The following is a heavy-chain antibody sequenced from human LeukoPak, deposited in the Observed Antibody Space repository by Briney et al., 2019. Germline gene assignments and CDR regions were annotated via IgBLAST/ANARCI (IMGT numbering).Heavy chain of an antibody. CDR2: ISSSSSTI. V-gene: IGHV3-48*01. Sequence: QPGGSLRLSCAASGFTFSSYSMNWVRQAPGKGLEWVSYISSSSSTIYYADSVKGRFTISRDNAKNSLYLQMNSLRVEDTAVYYCARGLAPEVGSTPDYWGQGTLVTVSS. J-gene: IGHJ4*02. CDR3: ARGLAPEVGSTPDY. CDR1: GFTFSSYS. D-gene: IGHD1-26*01.